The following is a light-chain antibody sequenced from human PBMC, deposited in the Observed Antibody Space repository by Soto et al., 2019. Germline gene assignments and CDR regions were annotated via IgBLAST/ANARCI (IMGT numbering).Light chain of an antibody. CDR2: DAS. V-gene: IGKV1-5*01. CDR3: QQYNSYPWT. J-gene: IGKJ1*01. CDR1: RCISGW. Sequence: DIKMTQSPSSLSPSVGDRFTITWRASRCISGWLAWYQQKPGKAPELLIFDASNLESGVPSRFSGIGSGTEFTLTISSLQPDDFATYYCQQYNSYPWTFGQGTKVDIK.